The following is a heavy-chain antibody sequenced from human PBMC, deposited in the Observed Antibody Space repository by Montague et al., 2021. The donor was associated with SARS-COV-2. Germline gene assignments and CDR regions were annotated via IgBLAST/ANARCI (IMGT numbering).Heavy chain of an antibody. CDR2: INHSGST. Sequence: SETLSLTCAVSGGSISGYYWSWIRQPPGKGLEWIGDINHSGSTNYNPSLKSRVTISVDTSKNQFSLKLSSVTAADTAVYYCARGHRIAMIVVVITDIWFDPWGPGTLVTVSS. CDR3: ARGHRIAMIVVVITDIWFDP. J-gene: IGHJ5*02. D-gene: IGHD3-22*01. V-gene: IGHV4-34*01. CDR1: GGSISGYY.